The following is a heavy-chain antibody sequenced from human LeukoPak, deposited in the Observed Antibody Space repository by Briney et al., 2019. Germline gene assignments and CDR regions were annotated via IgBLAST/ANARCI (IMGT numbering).Heavy chain of an antibody. Sequence: ASVKVSCKVSGYTLAELSMHWVRQAPGKGREWMGGFDPEDGETIYAQKFQGRVTMTEDTSTDTAYMELSSLRSEDTAVYYCAKLQSPVHYYYDSSGFHFDYWGQGTLVTVSS. CDR1: GYTLAELS. CDR3: AKLQSPVHYYYDSSGFHFDY. CDR2: FDPEDGET. V-gene: IGHV1-24*01. J-gene: IGHJ4*02. D-gene: IGHD3-22*01.